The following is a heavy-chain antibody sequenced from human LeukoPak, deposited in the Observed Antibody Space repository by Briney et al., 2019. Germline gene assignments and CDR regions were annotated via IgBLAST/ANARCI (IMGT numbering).Heavy chain of an antibody. CDR1: GFTFSSYA. CDR2: ISWNSGSI. J-gene: IGHJ2*01. V-gene: IGHV3-9*01. Sequence: GGSLRFSCEASGFTFSSYAMHWVRQAPGKGLEWVSGISWNSGSIGYADSVKGRSTISRDNAKNSLYLQMNSLRAEDTALYYCAKDIAVAGMTFWYFDLWGRGTLVTVSS. D-gene: IGHD6-19*01. CDR3: AKDIAVAGMTFWYFDL.